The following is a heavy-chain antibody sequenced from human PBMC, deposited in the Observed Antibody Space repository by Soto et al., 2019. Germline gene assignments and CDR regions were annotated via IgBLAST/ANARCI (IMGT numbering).Heavy chain of an antibody. V-gene: IGHV3-21*03. CDR3: ARDFDSSGYYGPVGAFDI. CDR1: GFTFSSYS. Sequence: GSLRLSCAASGFTFSSYSMNWVRQAPGKGLEWVSSISSSSSYIYYADSVKGRFTISRDNAKNSLYLQVNSLRAEDTAVYYCARDFDSSGYYGPVGAFDIWGQGTMVTV. J-gene: IGHJ3*02. CDR2: ISSSSSYI. D-gene: IGHD3-22*01.